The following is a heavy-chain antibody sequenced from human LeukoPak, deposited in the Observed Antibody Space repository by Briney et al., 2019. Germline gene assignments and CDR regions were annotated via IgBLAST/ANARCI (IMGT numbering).Heavy chain of an antibody. V-gene: IGHV1-69*05. CDR2: IIPIFGTA. Sequence: GASVKVSCKASGGTFSSYAISWVRQAPGQGLEWMGGIIPIFGTANYAQKFQGRVTITTDESTSTAYMELSSLRSEDTAVYYCARSDIVVVPAGPSYYYYMDVWGKGTTVTVSS. CDR1: GGTFSSYA. J-gene: IGHJ6*03. CDR3: ARSDIVVVPAGPSYYYYMDV. D-gene: IGHD2-2*01.